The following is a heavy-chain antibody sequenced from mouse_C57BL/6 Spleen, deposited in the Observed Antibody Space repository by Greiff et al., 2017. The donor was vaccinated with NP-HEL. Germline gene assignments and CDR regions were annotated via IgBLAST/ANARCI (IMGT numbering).Heavy chain of an antibody. CDR1: GFSLTSYG. D-gene: IGHD4-1*01. Sequence: QVQLKESGPGLVAPSQSLSITCTVSGFSLTSYGVSWVRQPPGKGLEWLGVIWGDGSTNYHSAPISRLSISKDNTKSQVVLKLNSLQADGTASYCCAKDGLGRGAYWGQGTLVTVSA. CDR3: AKDGLGRGAY. CDR2: IWGDGST. V-gene: IGHV2-3*01. J-gene: IGHJ3*01.